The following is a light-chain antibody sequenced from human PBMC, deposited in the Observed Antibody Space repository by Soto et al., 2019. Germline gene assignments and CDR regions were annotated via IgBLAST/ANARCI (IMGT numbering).Light chain of an antibody. CDR1: QSVRSN. CDR2: DAA. CDR3: QQYNDWST. J-gene: IGKJ5*01. Sequence: ETLMTQSPATLSVSPGERVTLSCRASQSVRSNLAWYQHKPGQAPRLLIYDAATRATGIAARFSGSGSETEFTLTISRLQSEDFAVYYCQQYNDWSTFGQGTRLEIK. V-gene: IGKV3-15*01.